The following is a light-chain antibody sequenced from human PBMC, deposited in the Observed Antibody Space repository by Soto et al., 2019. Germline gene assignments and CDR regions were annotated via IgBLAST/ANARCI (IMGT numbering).Light chain of an antibody. V-gene: IGLV7-43*01. CDR2: SIN. CDR3: LLWYGGAYV. Sequence: QAVVTQEPSLTVSPGGTVTLTCASSTGAVTKGFSPNWLQQRPGQPPRALIYSINKTHSWTPARFSGSLLGGKAALTLSGVQPKVEAVYYCLLWYGGAYVFGTGTKVTAL. J-gene: IGLJ1*01. CDR1: TGAVTKGFS.